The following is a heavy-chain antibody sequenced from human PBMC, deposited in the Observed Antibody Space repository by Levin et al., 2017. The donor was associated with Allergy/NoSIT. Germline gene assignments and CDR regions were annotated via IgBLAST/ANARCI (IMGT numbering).Heavy chain of an antibody. CDR3: ARESGYGNPYDS. CDR2: INYYGST. D-gene: IGHD5-12*01. J-gene: IGHJ4*02. V-gene: IGHV4-59*01. CDR1: SDSMRIYY. Sequence: PSETLSLTCTVSSDSMRIYYWNWIRQPPGKGLEWIGYINYYGSTNYNPSLESRVTMSLDESQSQFSLKLTSVTAADTAVYYCARESGYGNPYDSWGQGTLVTVSS.